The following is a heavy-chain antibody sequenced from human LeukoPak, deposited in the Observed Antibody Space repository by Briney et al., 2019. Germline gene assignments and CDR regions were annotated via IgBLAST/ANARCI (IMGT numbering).Heavy chain of an antibody. CDR3: ARTPPGGLIDY. D-gene: IGHD3-10*01. CDR2: TSPKSANT. J-gene: IGHJ4*02. CDR1: GYTFTSYD. V-gene: IGHV1-8*03. Sequence: ASVKVSCKASGYTFTSYDINWVRQASGQGLEWMGWTSPKSANTGYAQKFQGRVTITRDTSISTAYMELSSLTSEDTAVYYCARTPPGGLIDYWGQGTLVTVSS.